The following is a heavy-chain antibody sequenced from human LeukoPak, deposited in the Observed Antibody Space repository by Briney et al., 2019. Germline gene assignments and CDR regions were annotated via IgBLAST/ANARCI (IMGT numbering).Heavy chain of an antibody. Sequence: ASVKVSCQPSGYTFTSYGISWLRPAPGHGLEWMAWISAYNGNTNYAQKLQGRVTMTTDTSTSTAYMELRSLRSDDTAVYYCARDRWELPRACDYWGQGTLVTVSS. CDR2: ISAYNGNT. CDR1: GYTFTSYG. CDR3: ARDRWELPRACDY. V-gene: IGHV1-18*01. D-gene: IGHD1-26*01. J-gene: IGHJ4*02.